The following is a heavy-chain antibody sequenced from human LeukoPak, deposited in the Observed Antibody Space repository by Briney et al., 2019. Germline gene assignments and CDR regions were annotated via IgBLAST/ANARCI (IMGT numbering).Heavy chain of an antibody. CDR3: ARGVVVTATLYYYYGMDV. J-gene: IGHJ6*02. D-gene: IGHD2-21*02. V-gene: IGHV1-2*02. CDR2: INPNSGGT. Sequence: GASVKVSCMASGYTFTGYYMHWVRQAPGQGLEWMGWINPNSGGTNYAQKFQGRVTMTRDTSISTAYMELSRLRSDDTAVYYCARGVVVTATLYYYYGMDVWGQGTTVTVSS. CDR1: GYTFTGYY.